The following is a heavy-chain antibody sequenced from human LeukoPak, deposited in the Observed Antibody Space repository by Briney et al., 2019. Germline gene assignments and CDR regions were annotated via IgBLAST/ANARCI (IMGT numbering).Heavy chain of an antibody. D-gene: IGHD6-19*01. J-gene: IGHJ4*02. CDR1: GFTFSSYA. CDR2: ISGSGGST. V-gene: IGHV3-23*01. Sequence: PGGSLRLSCAASGFTFSSYAMSWVRQAPGKGLEWVSAISGSGGSTYYADSVKGRFTISRDNSKNTLYLQMNSLRAEDTAVYYCAKRRAVAGSPLKYYFDYWGQGTLVTVSS. CDR3: AKRRAVAGSPLKYYFDY.